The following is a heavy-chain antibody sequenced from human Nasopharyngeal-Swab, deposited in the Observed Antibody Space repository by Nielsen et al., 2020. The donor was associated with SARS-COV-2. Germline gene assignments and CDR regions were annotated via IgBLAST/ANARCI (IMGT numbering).Heavy chain of an antibody. V-gene: IGHV4-30-4*07. CDR3: ARGKRITVVRGTGWFDP. Sequence: SETLSLTCAVSGGSISSGGYSWSWIRQPPGKGLEWIGYIYYSGSTYYNPSLKSRVTISVDTSKNQFSLKLSSVTAADTAVYYCARGKRITVVRGTGWFDPWGQGTLVTVSS. CDR1: GGSISSGGYS. J-gene: IGHJ5*02. CDR2: IYYSGST. D-gene: IGHD3-10*01.